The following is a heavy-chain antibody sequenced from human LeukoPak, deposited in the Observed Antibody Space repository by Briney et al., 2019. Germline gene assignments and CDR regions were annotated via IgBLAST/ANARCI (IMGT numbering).Heavy chain of an antibody. J-gene: IGHJ3*02. CDR1: GHTLTELS. D-gene: IGHD1-26*01. Sequence: ASVKVSCKVSGHTLTELSMHWVRQAPGKGLEWMGGFDPEDGETIYAQKFQGRVTMTEDTSTDTAYMELSSLRSEDTAVYYCATMEPGGAPKWAFDIWGQGTMVTVSS. CDR3: ATMEPGGAPKWAFDI. CDR2: FDPEDGET. V-gene: IGHV1-24*01.